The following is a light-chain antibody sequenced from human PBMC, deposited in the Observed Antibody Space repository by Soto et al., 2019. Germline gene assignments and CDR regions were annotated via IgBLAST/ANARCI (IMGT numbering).Light chain of an antibody. J-gene: IGKJ1*01. CDR3: QQYNNWPQT. CDR2: GSY. Sequence: EILMTQSPATLSVWPGARPTLSGRASQSVSSNLAWYQQKPGQAPRLLIYGSYTRATGITARFSGSGSGTEFTITISSLQSEDFAVYYCQQYNNWPQTFGPGTKVDIK. V-gene: IGKV3-15*01. CDR1: QSVSSN.